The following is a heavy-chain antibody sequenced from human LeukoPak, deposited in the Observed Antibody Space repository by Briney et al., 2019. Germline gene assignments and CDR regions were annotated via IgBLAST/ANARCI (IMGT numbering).Heavy chain of an antibody. CDR1: GGTFSSYA. D-gene: IGHD3-22*01. J-gene: IGHJ3*02. CDR2: IIPIFGTA. CDR3: AREPTRVVVITKAPGGEDAFDI. V-gene: IGHV1-69*13. Sequence: EASVKVSCKASGGTFSSYAISWVRQAPGQGLEWMGGIIPIFGTANYAQKFQGRVTITADESTSTAYMELSSLRSEDTAVYYCAREPTRVVVITKAPGGEDAFDIWGQGTMVTVSS.